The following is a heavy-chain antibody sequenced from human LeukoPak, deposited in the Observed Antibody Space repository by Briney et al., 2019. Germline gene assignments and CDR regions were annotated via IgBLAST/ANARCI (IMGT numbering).Heavy chain of an antibody. CDR2: IRSKAYGGTT. D-gene: IGHD6-19*01. V-gene: IGHV3-49*04. J-gene: IGHJ4*02. Sequence: GGSLRLSCAASGFTFSSYTMNWVRQAPGKGLEWVGFIRSKAYGGTTEYAASVKGRFTISRDDSKSIAYLQMNSLKTEDTAVYYCTRDHGPYSSGRYFIHWGQGTLVTVSP. CDR1: GFTFSSYT. CDR3: TRDHGPYSSGRYFIH.